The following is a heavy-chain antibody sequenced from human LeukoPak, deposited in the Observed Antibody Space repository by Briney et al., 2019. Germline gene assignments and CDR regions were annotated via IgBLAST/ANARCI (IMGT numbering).Heavy chain of an antibody. CDR3: ARARLAGSLGIFDY. J-gene: IGHJ4*02. CDR1: GGTFGSYA. Sequence: SVKVSCKASGGTFGSYAISWVRQAPGQGLEWMGRIIPIFGTAKCAQKFQGRVTITTDESTSTAYMELSSLRSEDTAVYYCARARLAGSLGIFDYWGQGTLVTVSS. V-gene: IGHV1-69*05. CDR2: IIPIFGTA. D-gene: IGHD7-27*01.